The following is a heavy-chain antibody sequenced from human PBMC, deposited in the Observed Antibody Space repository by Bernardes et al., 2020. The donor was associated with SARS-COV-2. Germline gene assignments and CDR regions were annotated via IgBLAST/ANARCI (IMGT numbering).Heavy chain of an antibody. CDR1: GFTFSSSW. D-gene: IGHD2-8*01. Sequence: GSLRLSCAASGFTFSSSWMHWVRQVPGKGLEWVSRINPAGSSTNYADSVKGRFTISRDNAKNTMYLQMNSLRAEDTAVYYCTRDLGYCTNGVCSPWGQGTLVTVSS. V-gene: IGHV3-74*01. CDR2: INPAGSST. CDR3: TRDLGYCTNGVCSP. J-gene: IGHJ5*02.